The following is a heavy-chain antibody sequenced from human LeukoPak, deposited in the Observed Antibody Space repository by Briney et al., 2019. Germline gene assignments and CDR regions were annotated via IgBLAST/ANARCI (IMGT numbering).Heavy chain of an antibody. V-gene: IGHV4-59*01. CDR2: IYYSGST. Sequence: SETLSLTCTVSGGSISTYYWSWIRQPPGKGLEWIGYIYYSGSTSYNPSLKSRVTISVDTSKNQFSLKLSSVTAADTAVYYCARGSSYYYYYMDVWGKGTTVTVSS. J-gene: IGHJ6*03. CDR1: GGSISTYY. D-gene: IGHD1-26*01. CDR3: ARGSSYYYYYMDV.